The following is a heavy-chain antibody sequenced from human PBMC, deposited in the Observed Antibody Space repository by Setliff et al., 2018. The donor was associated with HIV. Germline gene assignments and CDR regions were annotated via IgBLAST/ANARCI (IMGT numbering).Heavy chain of an antibody. J-gene: IGHJ6*02. CDR3: AREDYYDSMTTNYYYYGMDV. V-gene: IGHV3-21*01. D-gene: IGHD3-22*01. CDR2: INWSSRNM. CDR1: GFSFSSYW. Sequence: GGSLRLSCSASGFSFSSYWISWVRQAPGKGLEWVSGINWSSRNMGYADSVKGRFTISRDNAKNSLYLQMNSLRAEDTAVYYCAREDYYDSMTTNYYYYGMDVWGQGTTVTVSS.